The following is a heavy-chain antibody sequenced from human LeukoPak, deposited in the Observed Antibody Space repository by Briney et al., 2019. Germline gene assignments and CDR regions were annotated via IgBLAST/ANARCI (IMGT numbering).Heavy chain of an antibody. CDR2: INPSGGST. D-gene: IGHD6-13*01. CDR3: ARDSGMKQQLDYFDY. J-gene: IGHJ4*02. CDR1: GYTFTSYY. V-gene: IGHV1-46*01. Sequence: GAPVKVSCKASGYTFTSYYMHWVRQAPGQGLEWMGIINPSGGSTSYTQKFQGRVAMTRDTSTSTVYMELSSLRSEDTAVYYCARDSGMKQQLDYFDYWGQGTLVTVSS.